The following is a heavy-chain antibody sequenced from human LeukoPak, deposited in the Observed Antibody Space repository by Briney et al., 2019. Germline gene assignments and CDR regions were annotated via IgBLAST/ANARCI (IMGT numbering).Heavy chain of an antibody. J-gene: IGHJ4*02. CDR2: INHSGST. CDR3: ARGVARSSSVFNH. V-gene: IGHV4-34*01. CDR1: GGSFSGYY. D-gene: IGHD6-6*01. Sequence: KPSETLSLTCAVYGGSFSGYYWSWIRQPPGKGLEWIGEINHSGSTNYNPSLKSRVTISVDTSKNQFSLKLSSVTAADTAVYYCARGVARSSSVFNHWGQGALVTVSS.